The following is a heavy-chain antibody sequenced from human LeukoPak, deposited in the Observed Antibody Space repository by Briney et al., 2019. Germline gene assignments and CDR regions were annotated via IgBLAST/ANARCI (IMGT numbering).Heavy chain of an antibody. J-gene: IGHJ4*02. CDR2: INHSGST. CDR3: ARVTVGALDY. V-gene: IGHV4-34*01. Sequence: SETLSLTCAVYGGSFSAHYWNWIRQPPAKGLEWIGEINHSGSTNYNPSLKSRVTISVDMSKNQFSLKLSSVTAADTAVYYCARVTVGALDYWGQGTLVTVSS. D-gene: IGHD1-26*01. CDR1: GGSFSAHY.